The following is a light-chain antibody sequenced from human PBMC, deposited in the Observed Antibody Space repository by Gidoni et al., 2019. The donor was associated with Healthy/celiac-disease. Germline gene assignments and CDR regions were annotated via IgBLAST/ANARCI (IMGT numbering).Light chain of an antibody. J-gene: IGKJ3*01. CDR1: QSVSSN. Sequence: ERVMTQSPATLSVSPGERATLSCRASQSVSSNLAWYQQKPGQAPRLLIYGASTRATGIPARFSGSGSGTEFTLTISSLQSEDFAVYYCQQYNNWPLFTFGPGTKVDIK. V-gene: IGKV3-15*01. CDR2: GAS. CDR3: QQYNNWPLFT.